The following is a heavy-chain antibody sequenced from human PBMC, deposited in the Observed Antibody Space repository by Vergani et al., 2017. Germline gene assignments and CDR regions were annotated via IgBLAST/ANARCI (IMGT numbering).Heavy chain of an antibody. V-gene: IGHV3-21*01. J-gene: IGHJ4*02. CDR3: AREYYDILTGLIFDY. D-gene: IGHD3-9*01. CDR1: GFTFSSYS. CDR2: ISSSSSYI. Sequence: EVQLLESGGGLVQPGGSLRLSCAASGFTFSSYSMNWVRQAPGKGLEWVSSISSSSSYIYYADSVKGRFTISRDNAKNSLYLQMNSLRAEDTAVYYCAREYYDILTGLIFDYWGQGTLVTVSS.